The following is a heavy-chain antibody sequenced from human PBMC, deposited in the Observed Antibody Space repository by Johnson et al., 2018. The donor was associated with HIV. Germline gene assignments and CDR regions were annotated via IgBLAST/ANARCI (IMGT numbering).Heavy chain of an antibody. J-gene: IGHJ3*02. CDR3: TTDRGGEIAVAGPDAFDI. D-gene: IGHD6-19*01. Sequence: VQLVESGGGLVKPGGSLKLSCAASGFTFSGSAMHWVRQASGKGLEWVGRIRSKANSYATAYAASVKGRFTISRDDSKNTAYLQMNSLKTEDTAVYYCTTDRGGEIAVAGPDAFDIWGQGTMVTVSS. V-gene: IGHV3-73*01. CDR1: GFTFSGSA. CDR2: IRSKANSYAT.